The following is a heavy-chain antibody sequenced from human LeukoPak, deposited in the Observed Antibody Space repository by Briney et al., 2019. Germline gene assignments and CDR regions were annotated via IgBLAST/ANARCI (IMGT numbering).Heavy chain of an antibody. Sequence: GASVKVSCKASGYTFTGYYMHWVRQAPGRGLEWMGWINPNSGDTNYAQKFQGRVTMTRDTSISTAYMELSRLRSDDTAVYYCARDIHYDILTGYALYNWFDPWGQGTLVTVSS. CDR1: GYTFTGYY. D-gene: IGHD3-9*01. CDR2: INPNSGDT. CDR3: ARDIHYDILTGYALYNWFDP. V-gene: IGHV1-2*02. J-gene: IGHJ5*02.